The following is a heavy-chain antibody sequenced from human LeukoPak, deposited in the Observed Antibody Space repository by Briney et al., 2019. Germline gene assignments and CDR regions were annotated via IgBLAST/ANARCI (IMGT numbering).Heavy chain of an antibody. V-gene: IGHV3-74*01. CDR2: INSDGSST. Sequence: GGSLRLSCAASGFTFSSYWMHWVRQAPGKGLVWVSRINSDGSSTSYADSVKGRFTISRDNAKNTLYLQMNSLRAEDTAVYYCARVQIPTVAVAGILGDAFDIWGQGTMVTVSS. J-gene: IGHJ3*02. D-gene: IGHD6-19*01. CDR1: GFTFSSYW. CDR3: ARVQIPTVAVAGILGDAFDI.